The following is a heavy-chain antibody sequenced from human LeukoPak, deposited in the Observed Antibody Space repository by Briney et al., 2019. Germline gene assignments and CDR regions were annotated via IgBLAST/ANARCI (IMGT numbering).Heavy chain of an antibody. Sequence: GGSLRLSCAASGFSFNRYWMHWVRQDPGKGPVWVSRINPDGTITNYAGSVKGRFTISRDNAKSMMYLQMNSFSVEDTAVYYCARGGDGSNSLINYWGQGTLVTVSS. V-gene: IGHV3-74*01. J-gene: IGHJ4*02. D-gene: IGHD5-24*01. CDR2: INPDGTIT. CDR3: ARGGDGSNSLINY. CDR1: GFSFNRYW.